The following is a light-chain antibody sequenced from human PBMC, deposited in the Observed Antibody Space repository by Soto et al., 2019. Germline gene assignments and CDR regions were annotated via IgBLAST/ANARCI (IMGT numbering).Light chain of an antibody. J-gene: IGKJ1*01. Sequence: EIVMTQSPATLSVSPGDRATLSCRASQSVSSNLAWYQQKPGKAPRLLIYGASTRATGIPARFSGRGSGTEFTLTISSLQSEDFAVYYCQQYNNWPPKTFGQGTKVDIK. CDR1: QSVSSN. CDR2: GAS. V-gene: IGKV3-15*01. CDR3: QQYNNWPPKT.